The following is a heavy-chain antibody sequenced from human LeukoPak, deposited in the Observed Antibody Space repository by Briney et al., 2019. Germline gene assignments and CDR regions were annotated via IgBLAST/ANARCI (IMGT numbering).Heavy chain of an antibody. CDR3: ARSDTAMAYYFDY. Sequence: EASETLSLTCTVSGGSISSYYWSWIRQPPGKGLEWIGYIYYSGSTNYNPSLKSRVTISVDTSKNQFSLKLSSVTAADTAVYYCARSDTAMAYYFDYWGQGTLVTVSS. D-gene: IGHD5-18*01. V-gene: IGHV4-59*01. J-gene: IGHJ4*02. CDR1: GGSISSYY. CDR2: IYYSGST.